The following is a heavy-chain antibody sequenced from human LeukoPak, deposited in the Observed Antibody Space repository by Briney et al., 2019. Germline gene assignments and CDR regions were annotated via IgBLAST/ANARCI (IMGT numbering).Heavy chain of an antibody. J-gene: IGHJ5*02. Sequence: ASVKVSCKASGYTFSNYVLTWVRQAPGQGLEWMGWISAYNGNTNYAQKLQGRVTMTTDTSTSTAYMELRSLRSDDTAVYYCARKSSGTLGWFDPWGQGTLVTVSS. CDR3: ARKSSGTLGWFDP. CDR1: GYTFSNYV. V-gene: IGHV1-18*01. D-gene: IGHD1-26*01. CDR2: ISAYNGNT.